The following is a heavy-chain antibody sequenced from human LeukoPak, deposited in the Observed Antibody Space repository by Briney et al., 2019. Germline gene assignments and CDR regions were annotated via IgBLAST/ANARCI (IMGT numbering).Heavy chain of an antibody. J-gene: IGHJ4*02. D-gene: IGHD1-26*01. V-gene: IGHV3-23*01. CDR3: AKATRVGSAEDY. CDR2: ISGSGGST. Sequence: GGSLRLSCAASGFTFSSYGMSWVRQAPGKGLEWVSAISGSGGSTYYADSVKGRFTISRDNSKNTLYLQMNSLRAEDTALYYCAKATRVGSAEDYWGQGTLVTVSS. CDR1: GFTFSSYG.